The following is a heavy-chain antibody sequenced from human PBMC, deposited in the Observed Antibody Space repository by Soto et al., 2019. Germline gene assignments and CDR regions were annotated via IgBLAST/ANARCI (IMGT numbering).Heavy chain of an antibody. CDR1: GYTFTSYD. J-gene: IGHJ6*02. Sequence: QMQLVQSGAEVKKPGASVKVSCKASGYTFTSYDINWVRQASGQRPEWMGWMNPNLGNTDYAQRFQDRVTMTRDTSTRTAYMELSNLESGDTAVYYCTGGRLVTGRHYYYGLDVWGQGTTVTVSS. D-gene: IGHD2-21*02. V-gene: IGHV1-8*01. CDR2: MNPNLGNT. CDR3: TGGRLVTGRHYYYGLDV.